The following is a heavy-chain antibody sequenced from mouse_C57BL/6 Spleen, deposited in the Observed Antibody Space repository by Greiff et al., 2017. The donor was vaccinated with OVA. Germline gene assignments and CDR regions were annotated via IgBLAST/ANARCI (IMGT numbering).Heavy chain of an antibody. CDR2: INPNNGGT. CDR1: GYTFTDYY. D-gene: IGHD1-1*01. J-gene: IGHJ2*02. V-gene: IGHV1-26*01. CDR3: ASRTTVDIDY. Sequence: EVQLQQSGPELVKPGASVKISCKASGYTFTDYYMNWVKQSHGKSLEWIGDINPNNGGTSYNQKFKGKATLTVDKSSSTAYMELRSLTSEDSAVYYCASRTTVDIDYWGQGTSLTVSS.